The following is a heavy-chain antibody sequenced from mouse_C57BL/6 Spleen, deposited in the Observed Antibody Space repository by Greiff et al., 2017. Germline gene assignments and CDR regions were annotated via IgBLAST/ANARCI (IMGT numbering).Heavy chain of an antibody. Sequence: QVQLQQPGAELVKPGASVKLSCKASGYTFTSSWMHWVKQRPGRGLEWIGRIDPSSGGTKYNEKFQSKATLTVDKPSSTAYMQLSSLTSEDSAVYYCARSPIGDGYYSAWFAYWGQGTLVTVSA. J-gene: IGHJ3*01. D-gene: IGHD2-3*01. CDR2: IDPSSGGT. V-gene: IGHV1-72*01. CDR3: ARSPIGDGYYSAWFAY. CDR1: GYTFTSSW.